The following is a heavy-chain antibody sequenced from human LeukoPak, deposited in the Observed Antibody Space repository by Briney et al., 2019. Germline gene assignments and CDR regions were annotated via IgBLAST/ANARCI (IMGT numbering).Heavy chain of an antibody. CDR1: GFTFSSYW. D-gene: IGHD3-10*01. V-gene: IGHV3-74*01. CDR3: ASGELLLFTY. J-gene: IGHJ4*02. Sequence: GGSLRLSCAASGFTFSSYWMHWVRQAPGKGLVWVSRINSDGSSTSYADSVKGRFTISRDNSENTLYLQMNSLRAEDTAVYYCASGELLLFTYWGQGTLVTVSS. CDR2: INSDGSST.